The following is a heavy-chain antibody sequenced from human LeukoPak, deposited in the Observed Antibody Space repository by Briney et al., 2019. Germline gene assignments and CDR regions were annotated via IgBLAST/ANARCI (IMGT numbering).Heavy chain of an antibody. CDR2: IKSDGTET. CDR1: GFTFSAYW. Sequence: VGSLRLSCAASGFTFSAYWMGWVRQGPGKGLEWVANIKSDGTETFSVDSVKGRFTISRDNAKNSLYLNMNSLRAEDTAMYYCTRDGSGWSAYWGQGTLVTVSS. D-gene: IGHD6-19*01. V-gene: IGHV3-7*04. CDR3: TRDGSGWSAY. J-gene: IGHJ4*02.